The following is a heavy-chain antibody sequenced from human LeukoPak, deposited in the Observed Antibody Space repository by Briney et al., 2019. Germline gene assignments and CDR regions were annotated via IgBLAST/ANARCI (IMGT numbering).Heavy chain of an antibody. V-gene: IGHV3-48*03. J-gene: IGHJ4*02. CDR1: GFTFGSYE. Sequence: GGSLRLSCAVSGFTFGSYEMNWARQAPGKGLDWVSYISSSGSTVYYPDSVKGRFTISRDNAKNSLYLQMTSLRGEDTAVYYCARGGAVAGLYWGQGTLVTVSS. CDR3: ARGGAVAGLY. CDR2: ISSSGSTV. D-gene: IGHD6-19*01.